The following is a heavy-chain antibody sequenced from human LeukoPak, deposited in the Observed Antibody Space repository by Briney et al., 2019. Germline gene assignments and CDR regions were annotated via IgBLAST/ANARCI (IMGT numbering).Heavy chain of an antibody. V-gene: IGHV3-7*01. Sequence: GGSLRLSCAASGFTFSSYWMSWVRQAPGKGLEWVANIKQDGSEKYYVDSVKGRFTISRDNAKNSLYLQINRLRAEDTAVYYCARGPYYDSSGYYYDFYFDYWGQGTLVTVSS. D-gene: IGHD3-22*01. J-gene: IGHJ4*02. CDR1: GFTFSSYW. CDR3: ARGPYYDSSGYYYDFYFDY. CDR2: IKQDGSEK.